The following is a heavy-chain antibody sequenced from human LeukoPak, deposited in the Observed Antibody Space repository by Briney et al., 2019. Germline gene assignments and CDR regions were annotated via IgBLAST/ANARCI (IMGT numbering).Heavy chain of an antibody. D-gene: IGHD3-9*01. CDR1: GGSISSYY. J-gene: IGHJ4*02. CDR3: ARLRVSYSDLLTGYSDY. V-gene: IGHV4-59*01. Sequence: PSETLSLTCTVSGGSISSYYWSWIRQHPGKGLEWIGYIYYSGSTNYNPSLKSRVTISVDTSKNQFSLKLSSVTAEDTAVYYCARLRVSYSDLLTGYSDYWGQGTLVTVSS. CDR2: IYYSGST.